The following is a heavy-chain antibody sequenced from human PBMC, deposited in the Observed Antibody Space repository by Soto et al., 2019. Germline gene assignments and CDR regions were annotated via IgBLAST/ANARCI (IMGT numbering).Heavy chain of an antibody. Sequence: QVQLVQSGAEVKKPGSSVKVSCEAPGGTFDHAAITWVRQAPGQGLEWVGGINPMFNSTHYAQKFQGRVTITAVAVTSTAFMELRGLTSDDTAVYYCARQIFAADSWGQGTLLVVSS. V-gene: IGHV1-69*01. CDR3: ARQIFAADS. D-gene: IGHD3-9*01. CDR1: GGTFDHAA. J-gene: IGHJ4*02. CDR2: INPMFNST.